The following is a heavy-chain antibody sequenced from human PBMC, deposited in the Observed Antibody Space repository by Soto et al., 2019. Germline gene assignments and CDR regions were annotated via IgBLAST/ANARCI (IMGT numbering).Heavy chain of an antibody. CDR3: VRALFTGHLAFGFQS. V-gene: IGHV3-30*03. CDR1: GFTFKDYG. CDR2: ISVDGNNK. J-gene: IGHJ1*01. Sequence: QVRLVESGGGVVQPGKSLRLSCEASGFTFKDYGMHWVRQAPGKAREGVAFISVDGNNKYLRDTVKGRLNITRDNSETTRNLRMDSLRLEDRAVYFCVRALFTGHLAFGFQSWGQGSLVTVS. D-gene: IGHD2-8*02.